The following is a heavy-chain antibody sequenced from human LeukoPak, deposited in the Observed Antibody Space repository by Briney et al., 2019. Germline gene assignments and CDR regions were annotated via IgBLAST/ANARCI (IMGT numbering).Heavy chain of an antibody. CDR3: ARGLGRQQLVSPFDY. CDR1: GGSISSYY. Sequence: SETLSLTCTVSGGSISSYYWSWIRQPPGKGLEWIGYIYYSGSTNYNPSLKSRVTISVDTSKNQFSLKLTSVTAADTAVYYCARGLGRQQLVSPFDYWGQGTLVTVSS. D-gene: IGHD6-13*01. J-gene: IGHJ4*02. CDR2: IYYSGST. V-gene: IGHV4-59*08.